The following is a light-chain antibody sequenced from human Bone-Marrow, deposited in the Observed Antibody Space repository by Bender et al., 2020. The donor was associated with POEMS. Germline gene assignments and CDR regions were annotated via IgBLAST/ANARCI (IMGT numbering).Light chain of an antibody. CDR1: SSDVRNHNL. CDR2: EGT. CDR3: CSYGGGWV. V-gene: IGLV2-23*01. Sequence: QSALTQPASVSGSPGQSITISCTGTSSDVRNHNLVSWYQHHPGKAPKLIIYEGTKRPSGVSDRFSGSKSGNTASLTISGLQTEDEGDYHCCSYGGGWVFGGGTKLTVL. J-gene: IGLJ3*02.